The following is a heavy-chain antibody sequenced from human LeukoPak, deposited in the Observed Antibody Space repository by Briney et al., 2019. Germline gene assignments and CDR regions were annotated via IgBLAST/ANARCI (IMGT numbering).Heavy chain of an antibody. CDR1: GFDFSSYA. J-gene: IGHJ3*02. D-gene: IGHD3-16*01. V-gene: IGHV3-30-3*01. CDR2: ILYDATSK. CDR3: ARGHSNSWGDAFDI. Sequence: GGSLRLSCAASGFDFSSYALHWVRQALGKGLEWVAVILYDATSKYYPDSVKGRFTISRDNSKNTMYLQMNSLRAEDTALYYCARGHSNSWGDAFDIWGQGTMVTVSS.